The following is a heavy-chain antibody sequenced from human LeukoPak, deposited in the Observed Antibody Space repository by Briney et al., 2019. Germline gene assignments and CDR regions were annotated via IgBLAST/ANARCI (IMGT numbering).Heavy chain of an antibody. V-gene: IGHV4-4*07. Sequence: SETLSLTCTVSGGSISSYYWSWIRQPAGKGLEWIGRIYASGSTKNNPSLESRVTMSVDTSKNQFSLKLSSVTAADTAVYYCARGEGSLIGYCSSTSCYTAFDIWGQGTMVTVSS. J-gene: IGHJ3*02. D-gene: IGHD2-2*02. CDR1: GGSISSYY. CDR2: IYASGST. CDR3: ARGEGSLIGYCSSTSCYTAFDI.